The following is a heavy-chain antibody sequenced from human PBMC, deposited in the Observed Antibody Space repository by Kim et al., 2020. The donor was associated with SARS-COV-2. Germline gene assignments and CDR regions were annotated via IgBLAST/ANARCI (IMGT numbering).Heavy chain of an antibody. D-gene: IGHD3-9*01. Sequence: SETLSLTCAVYGGSFSGYYWSWIRQPPGKGLEWIGEINHSGSTNYNPSLKSRVTISVDTSKNQFSLKLSSVTAADTAVYYCARVYRLRYFDWLDYWGQGTLVTVSS. V-gene: IGHV4-34*01. CDR2: INHSGST. CDR3: ARVYRLRYFDWLDY. J-gene: IGHJ4*02. CDR1: GGSFSGYY.